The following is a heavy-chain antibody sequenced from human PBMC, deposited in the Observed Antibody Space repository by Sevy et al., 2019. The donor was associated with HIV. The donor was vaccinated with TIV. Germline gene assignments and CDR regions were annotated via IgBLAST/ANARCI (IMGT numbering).Heavy chain of an antibody. CDR1: GFTFSSYS. V-gene: IGHV3-21*01. Sequence: GGSLRLSCAASGFTFSSYSMNWVRQAPGKGLEWVSSISSSSSYIYYADSVKGRFTISRDNAKNSLYLQMNSLRAEDTAVYYCARDQLRFLEWLLLGFAFDIWGQGTMVTVSS. CDR3: ARDQLRFLEWLLLGFAFDI. D-gene: IGHD3-3*01. CDR2: ISSSSSYI. J-gene: IGHJ3*02.